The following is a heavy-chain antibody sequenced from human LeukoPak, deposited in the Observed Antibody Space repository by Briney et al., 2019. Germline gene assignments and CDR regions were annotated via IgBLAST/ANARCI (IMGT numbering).Heavy chain of an antibody. CDR3: ARDPDSSGATDYFDY. D-gene: IGHD6-19*01. CDR1: GYTFTSYG. V-gene: IGHV1-18*01. J-gene: IGHJ4*02. Sequence: ASVKVSCKASGYTFTSYGISWVRQAPGQGLEWMGWISAYNGNTNYAQKLQGRVTMTTDTSTSTAYMELRSLRSDDTAVYYCARDPDSSGATDYFDYWGQGTLATVSS. CDR2: ISAYNGNT.